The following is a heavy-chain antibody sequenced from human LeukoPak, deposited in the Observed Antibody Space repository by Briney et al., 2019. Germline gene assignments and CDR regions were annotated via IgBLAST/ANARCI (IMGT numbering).Heavy chain of an antibody. CDR3: ARELRDIVATTFDY. CDR2: ISSSGSTI. J-gene: IGHJ4*02. CDR1: GFTFSSYE. V-gene: IGHV3-48*03. Sequence: GGSLRLSCAASGFTFSSYEMNWVRQAPGQGLEWVSYISSSGSTIYYADSVKGRFTISRDNAKNSLYLQMNSLRAEDTAVYYCARELRDIVATTFDYWGQGTLVTVSS. D-gene: IGHD5-12*01.